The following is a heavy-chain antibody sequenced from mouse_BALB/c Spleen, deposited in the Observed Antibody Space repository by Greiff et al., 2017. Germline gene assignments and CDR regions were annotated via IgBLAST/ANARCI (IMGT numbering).Heavy chain of an antibody. CDR3: ARNPLYDGYFDY. Sequence: VQLKESGPGLVQPSQSLSITCTVSGFSLTSYGVHWVRQSPGKGLEWLGVIWSGGSTDYNAAFISRLSISKDNSKSQVFFKMNSLQADDTAIYYCARNPLYDGYFDYWGQGTTLTVSS. V-gene: IGHV2-4-1*01. J-gene: IGHJ2*01. CDR1: GFSLTSYG. D-gene: IGHD2-3*01. CDR2: IWSGGST.